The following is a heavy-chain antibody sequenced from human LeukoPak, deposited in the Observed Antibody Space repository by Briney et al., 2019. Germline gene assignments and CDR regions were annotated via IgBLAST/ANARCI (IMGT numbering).Heavy chain of an antibody. J-gene: IGHJ4*02. V-gene: IGHV5-51*01. D-gene: IGHD3-10*01. CDR1: GYSFTTYW. Sequence: GESLKISCKGSGYSFTTYWIGWVRQMSGKGLEWMGIIYPGDSETKNSPSFQGQVTISADKSTTTVYLQWSSLKASDTAMYYCARLQGGLIDFWGQGTLVTVSS. CDR3: ARLQGGLIDF. CDR2: IYPGDSET.